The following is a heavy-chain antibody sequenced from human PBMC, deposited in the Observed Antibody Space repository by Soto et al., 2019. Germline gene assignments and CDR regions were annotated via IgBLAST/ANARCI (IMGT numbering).Heavy chain of an antibody. V-gene: IGHV3-33*01. Sequence: GGSLRLSCAASGFTFSSYGMHWVRQAPGKGLEWVAVIWYDGSNKYYADSVKGRFTISRDNSKNTLYLQMNSLRAEDTAVYYCARNGGYCSGGSCPYYYGMDVLGQGTTVTVSS. D-gene: IGHD2-15*01. CDR2: IWYDGSNK. CDR3: ARNGGYCSGGSCPYYYGMDV. CDR1: GFTFSSYG. J-gene: IGHJ6*02.